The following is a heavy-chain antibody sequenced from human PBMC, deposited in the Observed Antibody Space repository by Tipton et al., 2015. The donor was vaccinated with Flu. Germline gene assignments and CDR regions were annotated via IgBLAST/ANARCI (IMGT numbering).Heavy chain of an antibody. CDR1: DYSISSGYY. CDR2: ISHSGRT. CDR3: ARSTYYYGSGSSDY. Sequence: QLVQSGPEVKPSETLSLICAVSDYSISSGYYWGWIRQPPGKGLEWIGCISHSGRTYYNPSLKSRVTISVDTAKNQFSQRLSSVTAADTAMYYCARSTYYYGSGSSDYWGQGTLVTVSS. J-gene: IGHJ4*02. D-gene: IGHD3-10*01. V-gene: IGHV4-38-2*01.